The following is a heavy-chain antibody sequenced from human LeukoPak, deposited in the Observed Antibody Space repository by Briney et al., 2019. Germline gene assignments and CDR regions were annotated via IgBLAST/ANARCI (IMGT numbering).Heavy chain of an antibody. CDR3: AKDSGSGSYYLSGYYYYGMDV. D-gene: IGHD3-10*01. J-gene: IGHJ6*02. CDR2: ISGSGGST. CDR1: GFTFSSYV. Sequence: GGSLRLSCAASGFTFSSYVMSWVRQAPGKGLEWVSAISGSGGSTYYADSVKGRFTISRDNSKNTLYLQMNSLRAEDTAVYYCAKDSGSGSYYLSGYYYYGMDVWGQGTTVTVSS. V-gene: IGHV3-23*01.